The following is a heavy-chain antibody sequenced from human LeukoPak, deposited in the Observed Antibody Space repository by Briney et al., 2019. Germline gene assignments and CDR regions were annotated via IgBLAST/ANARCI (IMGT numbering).Heavy chain of an antibody. Sequence: ASVKVSCKASGYTFTGYYMHWVRQAPGQGLEWMGWINPNSGGTNYAQKFQGRVTMTRDTSISTAYMELSRLRSDDTAVYYCARDRYYDSSGYYVPQPFDYWGQGTLVTVSP. D-gene: IGHD3-22*01. CDR2: INPNSGGT. J-gene: IGHJ4*02. CDR3: ARDRYYDSSGYYVPQPFDY. CDR1: GYTFTGYY. V-gene: IGHV1-2*02.